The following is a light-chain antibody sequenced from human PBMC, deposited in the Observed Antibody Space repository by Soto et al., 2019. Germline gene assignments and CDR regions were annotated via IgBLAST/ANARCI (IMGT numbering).Light chain of an antibody. J-gene: IGKJ1*01. CDR2: AAS. CDR3: LQVYSFPRT. Sequence: DIQMTQSPSSVSASVGDRITITCRASQDIGGSLAWFQQKPGKAPQLLIQAASILQSGVPSRFSGSGSGTEFILTINNLQPEDFASYFFLQVYSFPRTFGLGTKVEI. V-gene: IGKV1-12*01. CDR1: QDIGGS.